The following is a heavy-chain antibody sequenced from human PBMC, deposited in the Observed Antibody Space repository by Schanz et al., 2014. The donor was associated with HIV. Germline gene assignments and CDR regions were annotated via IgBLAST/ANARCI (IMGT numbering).Heavy chain of an antibody. D-gene: IGHD5-12*01. CDR1: GYTFYDYY. Sequence: QVQLVQSGVEVKKPGASVKVSCKASGYTFYDYYIHWVRQAPGQGLEWVGWASAHNGDTKYIQKVQGRVTMTTDTARSTAYLELRSLRSDDTAVYYCAREPNYSGFDSWGHGTLVTVSS. V-gene: IGHV1-18*04. CDR3: AREPNYSGFDS. CDR2: ASAHNGDT. J-gene: IGHJ5*01.